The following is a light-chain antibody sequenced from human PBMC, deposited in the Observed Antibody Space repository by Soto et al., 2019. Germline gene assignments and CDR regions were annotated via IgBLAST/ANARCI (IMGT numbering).Light chain of an antibody. J-gene: IGLJ2*01. CDR2: DNS. V-gene: IGLV1-51*01. CDR1: SSNIGNNY. CDR3: GTWDSSLSAGVI. Sequence: QSVLTQPPSVSAAPGQKVTISSSGSSSNIGNNYVSWYQQLPGTAPKLLIYDNSKRPSGIPDRFSGSKSGTSATLGITGLQTGDEADYYCGTWDSSLSAGVIFGGGTKVTVL.